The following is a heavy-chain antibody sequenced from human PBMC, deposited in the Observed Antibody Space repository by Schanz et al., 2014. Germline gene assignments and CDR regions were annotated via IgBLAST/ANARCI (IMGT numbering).Heavy chain of an antibody. J-gene: IGHJ4*01. CDR2: IYYRGST. D-gene: IGHD3-9*01. Sequence: QLQLQESGPGLVKPSETLSLTCTVSGGSISSSNYYWGWIRQPPGKGLEWIESIYYRGSTYYNPSFKSRVTPTVDSSKHQFSQRLSSVTAADTAVYYCARQFYDILTCYWFPYYFDYWGHGTLVAVSS. V-gene: IGHV4-39*01. CDR3: ARQFYDILTCYWFPYYFDY. CDR1: GGSISSSNYY.